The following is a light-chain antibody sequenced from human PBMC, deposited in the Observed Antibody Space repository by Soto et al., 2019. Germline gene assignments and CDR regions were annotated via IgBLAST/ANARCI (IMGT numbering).Light chain of an antibody. V-gene: IGKV1-39*01. CDR1: QTIIRY. J-gene: IGKJ3*01. CDR3: QQSYSTLFT. Sequence: DIQMTQSPSSLSASVGDRVTITCRASQTIIRYLNWYQQKPGRAPNLLIYAASSLHTGVPSRFSASGSRTEFTLTISSLQPEDSATYYCQQSYSTLFTFGPGNRVEIK. CDR2: AAS.